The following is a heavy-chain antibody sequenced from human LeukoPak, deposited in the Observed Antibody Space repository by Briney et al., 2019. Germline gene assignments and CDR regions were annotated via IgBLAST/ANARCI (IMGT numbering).Heavy chain of an antibody. D-gene: IGHD5-12*01. J-gene: IGHJ4*02. CDR3: AREGRVSGYDFDC. Sequence: GGSLRLSCAASGFTFSSYWMHWVRHAPGKGLVWVSRINSDGSSITYADSVKGRFTISRDNAKNTLYLQMNSPRVEDTAVYYCAREGRVSGYDFDCWGQGTLVTVSS. CDR1: GFTFSSYW. CDR2: INSDGSSI. V-gene: IGHV3-74*03.